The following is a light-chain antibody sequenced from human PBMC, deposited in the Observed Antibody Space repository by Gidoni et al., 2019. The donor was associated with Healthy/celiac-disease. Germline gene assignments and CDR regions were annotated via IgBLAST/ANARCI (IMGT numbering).Light chain of an antibody. Sequence: EIVLTQSPATLSLSPGERATLSCRASQSVSSYLAWYQQKPDQAPRLLIYDASNRATGIPARFSGSGSGTDFTLTISSLEPEDFAVYYCQQRSNWPPWTFGQGTKVEIK. CDR1: QSVSSY. J-gene: IGKJ1*01. CDR2: DAS. V-gene: IGKV3-11*01. CDR3: QQRSNWPPWT.